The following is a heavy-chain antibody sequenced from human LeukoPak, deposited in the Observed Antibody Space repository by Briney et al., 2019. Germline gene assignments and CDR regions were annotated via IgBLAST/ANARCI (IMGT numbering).Heavy chain of an antibody. D-gene: IGHD3-9*01. CDR2: INHSGST. CDR3: ARRRYDILTAYFGYYHYMDV. J-gene: IGHJ6*03. CDR1: GGSFSGYY. Sequence: SETLSLTCAVYGGSFSGYYWSWVRQPPGKGLEWIGEINHSGSTNYNPSLKSRVTISVDTSKNQFSLKLSSVTAADTAVYYCARRRYDILTAYFGYYHYMDVWGKGTTVTISS. V-gene: IGHV4-34*01.